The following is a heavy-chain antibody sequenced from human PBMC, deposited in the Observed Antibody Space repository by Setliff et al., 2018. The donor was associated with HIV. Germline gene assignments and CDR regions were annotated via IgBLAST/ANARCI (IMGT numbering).Heavy chain of an antibody. CDR3: AKDDRYYYDTSDSPSNWFDP. CDR2: INPRGGST. D-gene: IGHD3-22*01. J-gene: IGHJ5*02. Sequence: ASVKVSCKTSGYTFSGYFIHWMRQAPGQGLEWMGMINPRGGSTSYAQNFQGRVTMTRDTSTHTVYMELSSLRSEDTAVYYCAKDDRYYYDTSDSPSNWFDPWGQGSLVTRLL. CDR1: GYTFSGYF. V-gene: IGHV1-46*01.